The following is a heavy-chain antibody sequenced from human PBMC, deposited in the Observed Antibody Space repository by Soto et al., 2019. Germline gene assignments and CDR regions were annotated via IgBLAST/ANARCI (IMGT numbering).Heavy chain of an antibody. CDR1: GFTFSSYS. J-gene: IGHJ6*02. CDR2: ISSSSSYI. V-gene: IGHV3-21*01. CDR3: ARDLNYYGMDV. Sequence: GGSLRLSCAASGFTFSSYSMNWVRQAPGKGLEWVSSISSSSSYIYYADSVKGRFTISRDSAKNSLYLQMNSLRAEDTAVYYCARDLNYYGMDVWGQGTTVTVSS.